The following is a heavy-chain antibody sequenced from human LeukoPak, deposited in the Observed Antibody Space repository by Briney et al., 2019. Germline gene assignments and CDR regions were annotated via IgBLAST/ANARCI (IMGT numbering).Heavy chain of an antibody. V-gene: IGHV4-59*01. CDR1: GGSISSYY. D-gene: IGHD3-10*01. J-gene: IGHJ2*01. Sequence: SETLSLTCTVSGGSISSYYWSWIRQPPGKGLEGIGYIYYSGSTNYNPSLKSRVAISVDTSKNQFSLKLSSVTAADTAVYYCARDTYGDWYFDLWGRGTLVTVSS. CDR2: IYYSGST. CDR3: ARDTYGDWYFDL.